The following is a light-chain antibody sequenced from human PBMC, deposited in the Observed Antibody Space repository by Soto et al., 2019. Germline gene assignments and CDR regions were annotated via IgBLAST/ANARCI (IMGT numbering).Light chain of an antibody. V-gene: IGKV3-20*01. CDR1: QSVSSRY. CDR2: ATS. Sequence: EIVLTQSPGTLSLSPGERATLSCRASQSVSSRYLAWYQQKPGQAPRLLIYATSTRATGIPARFRGSGSGTDFTLPINSLEPEDFAVYYCQQFGGSPLFTFGPGTKVD. J-gene: IGKJ3*01. CDR3: QQFGGSPLFT.